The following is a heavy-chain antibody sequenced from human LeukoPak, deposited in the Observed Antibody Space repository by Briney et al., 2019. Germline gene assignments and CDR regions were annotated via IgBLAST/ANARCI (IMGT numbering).Heavy chain of an antibody. CDR2: INPNNGGT. D-gene: IGHD6-13*01. Sequence: ASVKVSCKASGYTFTVYDIHWLRQAPGQGLEWLGWINPNNGGTLYAQKFQGGVTMTRDTSISAVYMELNRLTADDTAVYYCARGVATAGAKFFDYWGQGTLVTVSS. CDR1: GYTFTVYD. CDR3: ARGVATAGAKFFDY. J-gene: IGHJ4*02. V-gene: IGHV1-2*02.